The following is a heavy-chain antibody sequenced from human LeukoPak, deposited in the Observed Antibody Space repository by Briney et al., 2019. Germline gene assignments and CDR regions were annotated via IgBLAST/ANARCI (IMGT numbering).Heavy chain of an antibody. D-gene: IGHD2-2*01. CDR3: ARDQGSSDFDY. Sequence: GGSLRLSCAASGFSFSSYEMNWVRQAPGKGLEWVSYISSSGKTIYYADSVKGRFTISRDNAKNSLFLQMNSLRAEDTAVYYCARDQGSSDFDYWGQGTLVTVSS. CDR1: GFSFSSYE. V-gene: IGHV3-48*03. CDR2: ISSSGKTI. J-gene: IGHJ4*02.